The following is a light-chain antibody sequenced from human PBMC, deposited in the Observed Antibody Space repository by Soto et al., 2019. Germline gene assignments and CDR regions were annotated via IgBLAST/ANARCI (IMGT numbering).Light chain of an antibody. CDR3: QSNDNGLSGSDV. J-gene: IGLJ1*01. V-gene: IGLV1-47*02. Sequence: QSALTQPPSASGTPGQRVTISCYGSTSNIGTKYVYWYRQVPGTAPTLLIDGDHQRPSGVPDRFSDSKSGTSASLVITGLQADDEADYYCQSNDNGLSGSDVFGTGTKLTVL. CDR2: GDH. CDR1: TSNIGTKY.